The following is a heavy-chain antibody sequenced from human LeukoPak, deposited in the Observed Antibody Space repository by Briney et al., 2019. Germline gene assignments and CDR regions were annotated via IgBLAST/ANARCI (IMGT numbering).Heavy chain of an antibody. CDR1: GFTFSSYS. Sequence: GGSLRLSCVASGFTFSSYSMNWVRQAPGKGLEWVSSISSSSSYIYYADSVKGRFTISRDNAKNSLYLQMNSLRAEDTAVYYCARDFLTILGAFDIWGQGTMVTVSS. CDR2: ISSSSSYI. D-gene: IGHD3-9*01. J-gene: IGHJ3*02. V-gene: IGHV3-21*01. CDR3: ARDFLTILGAFDI.